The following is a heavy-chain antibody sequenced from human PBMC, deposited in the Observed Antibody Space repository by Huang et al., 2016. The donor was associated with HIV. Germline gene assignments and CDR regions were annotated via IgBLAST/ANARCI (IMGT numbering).Heavy chain of an antibody. Sequence: QVQLQESGPGLVKPSETLSLTCPVSGGYISSYYWSWIRQPPGKGLEWIGYIFYRGSTNYNPSLKSRVTISVDTSKNQLSLKLSSVTDADTAVYYCARTVSKQLVGDWGQGTLVTVSS. D-gene: IGHD6-6*01. CDR2: IFYRGST. CDR3: ARTVSKQLVGD. CDR1: GGYISSYY. J-gene: IGHJ4*02. V-gene: IGHV4-59*01.